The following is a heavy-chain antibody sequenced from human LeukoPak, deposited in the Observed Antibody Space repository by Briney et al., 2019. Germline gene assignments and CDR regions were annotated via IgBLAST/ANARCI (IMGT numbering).Heavy chain of an antibody. CDR3: AKDEYYYYMDV. CDR1: GFTFSVSW. Sequence: GGSLRLSCAASGFTFSVSWMSWVRQAPGKGLEWVSGINWNGGSTGYADSVKGRFTISRDNSKNTLYLQMNSLRAEDTAVYYCAKDEYYYYMDVWGKGTTVTVSS. J-gene: IGHJ6*03. CDR2: INWNGGST. V-gene: IGHV3-20*04.